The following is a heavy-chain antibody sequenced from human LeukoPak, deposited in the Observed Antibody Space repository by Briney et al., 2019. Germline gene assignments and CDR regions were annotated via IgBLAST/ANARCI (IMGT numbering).Heavy chain of an antibody. J-gene: IGHJ4*02. CDR3: AKDRVLRYFDWLFDLDY. Sequence: GGSLRLSCAVSGFTFSSYDMSWVRQAPGKGLEWVSTIIGSGDSTYYADSVKGRFTISRDNSTNTLYLQMNSLRAEDTAVYYCAKDRVLRYFDWLFDLDYWGQGTLVTV. CDR2: IIGSGDST. CDR1: GFTFSSYD. V-gene: IGHV3-23*01. D-gene: IGHD3-9*01.